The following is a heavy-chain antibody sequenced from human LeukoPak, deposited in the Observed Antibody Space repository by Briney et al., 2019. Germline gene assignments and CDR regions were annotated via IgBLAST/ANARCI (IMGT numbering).Heavy chain of an antibody. D-gene: IGHD6-13*01. CDR2: IYYSGNT. CDR1: GDSVSSRSYY. J-gene: IGHJ4*02. Sequence: SETLSLTCTVSGDSVSSRSYYWGWIRQPPGQGLEWIGSIYYSGNTYYNPSLKNRVTISRDTSKNQFSLKLTSVTAADTAVYYCARKNRIAAPPKDFDYGGQEPLVTVSS. V-gene: IGHV4-39*01. CDR3: ARKNRIAAPPKDFDY.